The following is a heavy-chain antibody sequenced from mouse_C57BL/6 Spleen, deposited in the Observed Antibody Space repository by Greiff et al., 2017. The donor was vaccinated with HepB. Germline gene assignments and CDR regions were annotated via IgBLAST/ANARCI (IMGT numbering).Heavy chain of an antibody. CDR1: GYAFSSSW. V-gene: IGHV1-82*01. CDR2: IYPGDGDT. CDR3: AHSNYWYFDV. Sequence: VQLQESGPELVKPGASVKISCKASGYAFSSSWMNWVKQRPGKGLEWIGRIYPGDGDTNYNGKFKGKATLTADKSSSTAYMQLSSLTSEDSAVYFCAHSNYWYFDVWGTGTTVTVSS. D-gene: IGHD2-5*01. J-gene: IGHJ1*03.